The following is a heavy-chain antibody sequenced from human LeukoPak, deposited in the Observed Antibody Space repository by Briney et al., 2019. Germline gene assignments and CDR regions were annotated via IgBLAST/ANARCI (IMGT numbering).Heavy chain of an antibody. J-gene: IGHJ4*02. Sequence: PSETLSLTCAVYGGSFRGYYWSWIRQPPGKGLEWIGEINHSGSTNYNPSLKSRVTMSVDTSKNQFSLKLSSVTAADTAVYYCARGPYSGSYQSIWGQGTLVTVSS. V-gene: IGHV4-34*01. CDR3: ARGPYSGSYQSI. CDR2: INHSGST. CDR1: GGSFRGYY. D-gene: IGHD1-26*01.